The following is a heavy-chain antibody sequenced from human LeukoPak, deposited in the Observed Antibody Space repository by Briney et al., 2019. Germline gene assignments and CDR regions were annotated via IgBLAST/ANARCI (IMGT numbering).Heavy chain of an antibody. Sequence: LSLTCTVSGGSISSGGYYWSWIRQHPGKGLEWVSAISGSGGSTYYADSVKGRFTISRDNSKNTLYLQMNSLRAEDTAVYYCAKGFPYYYDSSGYFSAFDIWGQGTMVTVSS. CDR2: ISGSGGST. CDR1: GGSISSGGYY. V-gene: IGHV3-23*01. CDR3: AKGFPYYYDSSGYFSAFDI. D-gene: IGHD3-22*01. J-gene: IGHJ3*02.